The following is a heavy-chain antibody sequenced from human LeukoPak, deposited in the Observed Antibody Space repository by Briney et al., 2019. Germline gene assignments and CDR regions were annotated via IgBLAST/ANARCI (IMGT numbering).Heavy chain of an antibody. CDR1: GYTFTSYD. V-gene: IGHV1-8*01. CDR2: MNPNSGNT. Sequence: ASVKVSCKASGYTFTSYDINWVRQATEQGLEWMGWMNPNSGNTGYAQKFQGRVTMTRNTSISTAYMELSSLRSEDTAVYYCARGDLLWFGELLPFDYWGQGTLVTVSA. J-gene: IGHJ4*02. D-gene: IGHD3-10*01. CDR3: ARGDLLWFGELLPFDY.